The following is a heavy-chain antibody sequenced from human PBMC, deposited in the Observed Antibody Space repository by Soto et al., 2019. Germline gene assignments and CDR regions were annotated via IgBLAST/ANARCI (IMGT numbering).Heavy chain of an antibody. CDR1: GGTISSWY. CDR2: IYYSGST. CDR3: ASRDGSAIDY. J-gene: IGHJ4*02. Sequence: QVQLQESGPGLVKPSETLSLTCTVSGGTISSWYWSWIRQPPGKGLEWIGYIYYSGSTNCNPSLKSRGTISVDTSKDQFSLKLSSVTAADTAVYYCASRDGSAIDYWGQGTLVTVSS. D-gene: IGHD1-26*01. V-gene: IGHV4-59*08.